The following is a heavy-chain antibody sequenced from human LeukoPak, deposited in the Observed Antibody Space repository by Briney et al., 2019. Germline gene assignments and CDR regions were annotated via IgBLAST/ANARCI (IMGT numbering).Heavy chain of an antibody. CDR3: ARGKTGYFKYAFDI. J-gene: IGHJ3*02. D-gene: IGHD3-9*01. Sequence: SETLSLTCTVSGGSISSYYWSWIRQPPGKGLEWIGSIYYAGNTYYSPSLKSRVTVSIDTSKNQFSLKLSSVTAADTAVYYCARGKTGYFKYAFDIWGQGTMVTVSS. CDR2: IYYAGNT. CDR1: GGSISSYY. V-gene: IGHV4-59*12.